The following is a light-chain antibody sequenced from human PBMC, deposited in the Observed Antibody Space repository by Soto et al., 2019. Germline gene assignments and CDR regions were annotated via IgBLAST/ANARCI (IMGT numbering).Light chain of an antibody. CDR2: GNS. CDR3: QSYDSSLSVV. Sequence: QSVRTQPPSVSGAPGHRVTSSCTGSSSNIGAGYDVHWYQQLPGTAPKLLIYGNSNRPSGVPDRFSGSKSGTSASLAITGLQAEDEADYYCQSYDSSLSVVFGGETKLTVL. J-gene: IGLJ2*01. CDR1: SSNIGAGYD. V-gene: IGLV1-40*01.